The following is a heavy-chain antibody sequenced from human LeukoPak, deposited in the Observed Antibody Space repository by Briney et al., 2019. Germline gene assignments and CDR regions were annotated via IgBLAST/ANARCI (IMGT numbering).Heavy chain of an antibody. V-gene: IGHV3-23*01. D-gene: IGHD2-21*02. J-gene: IGHJ5*02. Sequence: GGSLRLSCAASGFTFSSYAMSWVRQAPGKGLEWVSAISGSGGSTYYADSVKGRFTISRDNSKNTLYLQMNSLRAEDTAVYYCAKIFLGSAYCGGDCYSGELFDPWGQGTLVTVSS. CDR3: AKIFLGSAYCGGDCYSGELFDP. CDR2: ISGSGGST. CDR1: GFTFSSYA.